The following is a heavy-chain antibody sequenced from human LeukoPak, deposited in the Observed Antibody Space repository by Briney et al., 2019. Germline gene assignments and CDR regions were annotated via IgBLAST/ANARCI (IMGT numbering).Heavy chain of an antibody. V-gene: IGHV1-3*01. CDR1: GYTFTSYA. J-gene: IGHJ3*02. D-gene: IGHD5-18*01. Sequence: ASVKVSCKASGYTFTSYAMHWVRQAPGQGLEWMGWINAGNGDTKYSQKFQGRVTITRDTSASTAYMELSSLRSEDTAVYYCARDGGYSYGYGAFDIWGQGTMVTVSS. CDR3: ARDGGYSYGYGAFDI. CDR2: INAGNGDT.